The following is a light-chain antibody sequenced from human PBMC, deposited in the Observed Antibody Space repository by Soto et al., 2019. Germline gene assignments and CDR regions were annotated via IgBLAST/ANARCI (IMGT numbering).Light chain of an antibody. J-gene: IGLJ1*01. CDR1: SSDVGAYKF. CDR2: EVG. V-gene: IGLV2-14*01. CDR3: SSYSGSSALV. Sequence: QSVLTQPASVSGSPGQSITISCTGTSSDVGAYKFVSWFQQHPGKAPKLIIYEVGNRPSGVSNRFSGYKSGNTASLTISGLQAEDESDYYCSSYSGSSALVFGTGTKVTVL.